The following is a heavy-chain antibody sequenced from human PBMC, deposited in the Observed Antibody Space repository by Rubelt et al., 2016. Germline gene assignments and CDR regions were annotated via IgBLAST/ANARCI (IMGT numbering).Heavy chain of an antibody. CDR3: ARVDFGCSGGSCYSLFWYYYGMDV. Sequence: QVQLVQSGAEVKKPGASVKVSCKASGYTFTSYGISWVRQAPGQGLEWMGWISAYNGNTNYAQKLQGRVTMTTDTSTSTAYMELRSLRADESAVYYCARVDFGCSGGSCYSLFWYYYGMDVWGQGTTVTVSS. D-gene: IGHD2-15*01. J-gene: IGHJ6*02. CDR1: GYTFTSYG. V-gene: IGHV1-18*01. CDR2: ISAYNGNT.